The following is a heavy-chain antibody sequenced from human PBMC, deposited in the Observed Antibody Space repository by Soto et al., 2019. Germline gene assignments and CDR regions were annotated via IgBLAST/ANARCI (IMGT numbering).Heavy chain of an antibody. CDR3: ARVSEDIVVVPAAMGYNWFDP. Sequence: SETLSLTCTVSGGSISSYYWSWIRQPPGKGLEWIGYIYYSGSTNYNPSLKSQVTISVDTSKKQFSMKQSSVTAADKAVYYCARVSEDIVVVPAAMGYNWFDPWGQGTLVTVSS. V-gene: IGHV4-59*01. J-gene: IGHJ5*02. D-gene: IGHD2-2*01. CDR2: IYYSGST. CDR1: GGSISSYY.